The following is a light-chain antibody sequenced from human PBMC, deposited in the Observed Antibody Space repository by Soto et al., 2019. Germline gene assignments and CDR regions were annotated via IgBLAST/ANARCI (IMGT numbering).Light chain of an antibody. V-gene: IGKV1-27*01. Sequence: DVQMTQSPSSLSASVGDRVTITCRASHDISNYVAWYQQKPGKVPKLLIYAASTLQSGVPSRFSGSGSGTDFTLTISSLQPEDVATYYCQKCNSAPLTFGGGTKVDIK. J-gene: IGKJ4*01. CDR1: HDISNY. CDR2: AAS. CDR3: QKCNSAPLT.